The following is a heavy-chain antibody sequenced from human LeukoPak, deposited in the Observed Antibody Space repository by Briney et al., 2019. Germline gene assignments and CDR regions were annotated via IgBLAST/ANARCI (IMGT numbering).Heavy chain of an antibody. D-gene: IGHD3-16*02. CDR1: GSSVNSDQY. Sequence: PSETLSLTCDVSGSSVNSDQYWGWMRHSPGAGLEWIGSVHQTGSPYYNPSLGSRVSLSIDSTKNSFSLRSTSVTAADTAVYYCAMLRLGELSLLANAYDIWGQGTMVIVSS. V-gene: IGHV4-38-2*01. CDR2: VHQTGSP. CDR3: AMLRLGELSLLANAYDI. J-gene: IGHJ3*02.